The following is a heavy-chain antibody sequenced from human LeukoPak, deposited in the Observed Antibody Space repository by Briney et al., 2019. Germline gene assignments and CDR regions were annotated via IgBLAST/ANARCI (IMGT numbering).Heavy chain of an antibody. V-gene: IGHV4-39*01. Sequence: SETLSLTCTVSGGSISSYYWGWIRQPPGKGLEWIGNIYYSGNTYYNPSLKSRVTISVDTSKNQVSLNLTSVTAADTAVYYCVRLQPLNCFEPWGQGTLVTVSS. CDR1: GGSISSYY. CDR2: IYYSGNT. CDR3: VRLQPLNCFEP. J-gene: IGHJ5*02.